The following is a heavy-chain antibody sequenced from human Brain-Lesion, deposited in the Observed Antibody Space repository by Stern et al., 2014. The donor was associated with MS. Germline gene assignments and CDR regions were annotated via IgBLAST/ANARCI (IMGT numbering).Heavy chain of an antibody. CDR1: GYIFTGYY. D-gene: IGHD3-3*01. Sequence: LVQSGAEVKKPGASVKVSCKTSGYIFTGYYIHWVRQAPGQGLEWMAWINPNTGGPKYAQKFQGRVTMSRDTSISTAYVELSSLTSDDTAVYYCARDQRGITIFGVVTDYYYLGMDVWGQGTTVTVSS. V-gene: IGHV1-2*02. CDR3: ARDQRGITIFGVVTDYYYLGMDV. J-gene: IGHJ6*02. CDR2: INPNTGGP.